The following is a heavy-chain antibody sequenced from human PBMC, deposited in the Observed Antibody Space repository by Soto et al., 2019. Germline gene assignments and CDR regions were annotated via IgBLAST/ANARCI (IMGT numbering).Heavy chain of an antibody. CDR1: GFTVSSNY. D-gene: IGHD4-17*01. CDR2: IYSGGST. V-gene: IGHV3-66*01. Sequence: EVQLVESGGGLVQPGGSLRLSCAASGFTVSSNYMSWVRQAPGKGLEWVSVIYSGGSTYYADSVKGRFTICTDNSKNTLYRQVNSLRAEDTAVYYCARDLSSYDDYQYDAFDIWGQGTMVTVSS. J-gene: IGHJ3*02. CDR3: ARDLSSYDDYQYDAFDI.